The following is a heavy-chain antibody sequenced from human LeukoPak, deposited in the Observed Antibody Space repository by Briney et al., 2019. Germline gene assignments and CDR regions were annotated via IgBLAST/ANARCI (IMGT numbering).Heavy chain of an antibody. CDR1: GGSISSYY. J-gene: IGHJ4*02. CDR2: IYYSGST. Sequence: PSETLSLTCAVSGGSISSYYWSWIRQPPGKGLEWIGYIYYSGSTNYNPSLKSRVTMSVDTSKNQFSLKLSSVTAADTAVYYCARLGDSNDYWGQGTLVTVSS. CDR3: ARLGDSNDY. D-gene: IGHD4-11*01. V-gene: IGHV4-59*12.